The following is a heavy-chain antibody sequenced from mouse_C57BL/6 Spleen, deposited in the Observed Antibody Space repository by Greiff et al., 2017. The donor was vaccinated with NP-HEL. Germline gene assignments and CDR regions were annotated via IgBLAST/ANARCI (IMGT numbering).Heavy chain of an antibody. D-gene: IGHD4-1*01. Sequence: VQLQQSGAELARPGASVKMSCKASGYTFTSYTMHWVKQRPGQGLEWIGYINPSSGYTKYNQKFKDKATLTADKSSSTAYMQLSSLTSEDSAVYYCARSVANWASWFAYWGQGTLVTVSA. CDR3: ARSVANWASWFAY. J-gene: IGHJ3*01. CDR1: GYTFTSYT. CDR2: INPSSGYT. V-gene: IGHV1-4*01.